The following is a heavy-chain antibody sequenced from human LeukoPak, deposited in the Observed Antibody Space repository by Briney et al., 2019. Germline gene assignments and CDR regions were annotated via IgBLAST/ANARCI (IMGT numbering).Heavy chain of an antibody. CDR2: TYYSGST. Sequence: SETLSLTCTVSGGSLSSSSYYWGWIRQPPGKGLEWIGSTYYSGSTYYNPSLKSRVTISVDASKNQFSLKLSSVTAADTAVYYCARSPVLRFLEWLLLLDYWGQGTLVTVSS. J-gene: IGHJ4*02. D-gene: IGHD3-3*01. CDR1: GGSLSSSSYY. CDR3: ARSPVLRFLEWLLLLDY. V-gene: IGHV4-39*01.